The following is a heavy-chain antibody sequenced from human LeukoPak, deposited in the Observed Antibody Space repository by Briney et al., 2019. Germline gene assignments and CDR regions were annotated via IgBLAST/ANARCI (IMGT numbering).Heavy chain of an antibody. Sequence: GGSLRLSCVVSGFTFSGNHMNWVRQAPGKGLGWVSVIYSDGDTYYADSVKGRFTISRDSSRNTLSLQMNSLKPEDTAVYYCARDPRDGYGHFDYWGQGTLVTVSS. V-gene: IGHV3-66*02. CDR2: IYSDGDT. D-gene: IGHD5-24*01. CDR1: GFTFSGNH. J-gene: IGHJ4*02. CDR3: ARDPRDGYGHFDY.